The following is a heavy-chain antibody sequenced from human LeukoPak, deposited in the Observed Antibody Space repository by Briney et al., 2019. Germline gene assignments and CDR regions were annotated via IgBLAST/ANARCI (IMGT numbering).Heavy chain of an antibody. Sequence: PGGSLRLSCAASGFTFSSYAMTWVRQAPGKGLDWVSAISGSGDSTYYGDSVKGRFIISRDNSKNALYLQMDSLRAEDTAVYYCAKGGVRGVSDYYGMYVWGQGTTVTVSS. CDR3: AKGGVRGVSDYYGMYV. J-gene: IGHJ6*02. V-gene: IGHV3-23*01. CDR2: ISGSGDST. CDR1: GFTFSSYA. D-gene: IGHD3-10*01.